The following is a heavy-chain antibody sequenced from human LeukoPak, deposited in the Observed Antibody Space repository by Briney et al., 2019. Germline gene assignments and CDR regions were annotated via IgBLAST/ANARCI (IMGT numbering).Heavy chain of an antibody. Sequence: GGSLRLSCAASGFTFSSYSMNWVRQAPGKGLEWVSSISSSKSYVYYADYADSVKGRFTISRDNAKNSLYLQMNSLRAEDTAVYYCARDKIVGATNFDYWGQGTLVTVSS. CDR3: ARDKIVGATNFDY. CDR1: GFTFSSYS. V-gene: IGHV3-21*01. CDR2: ISSSKSYV. J-gene: IGHJ4*02. D-gene: IGHD1-26*01.